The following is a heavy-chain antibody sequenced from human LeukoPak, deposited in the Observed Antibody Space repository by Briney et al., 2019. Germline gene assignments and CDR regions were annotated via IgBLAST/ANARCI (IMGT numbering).Heavy chain of an antibody. D-gene: IGHD1-26*01. CDR2: MNPNSGYT. CDR1: GYSLTSYD. CDR3: ARVVGAIDY. Sequence: GASVKVSCKASGYSLTSYDINWVRQATGQGLEWLGWMNPNSGYTGYAQKFQGRVTMTRDTSISTAYMELSSLRSEDTAVYYCARVVGAIDYWGQGTLVTVSS. V-gene: IGHV1-8*01. J-gene: IGHJ4*02.